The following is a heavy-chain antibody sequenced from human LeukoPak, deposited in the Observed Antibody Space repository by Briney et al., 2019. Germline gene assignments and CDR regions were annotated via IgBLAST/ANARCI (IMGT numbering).Heavy chain of an antibody. J-gene: IGHJ6*03. D-gene: IGHD2-15*01. CDR2: IIPIFGTA. CDR3: ARGYCSGGSCPDYYYMDV. CDR1: GGTFSSYA. Sequence: GSSVKVSCKASGGTFSSYAISWVRQAPGQGLEWMGGIIPIFGTANYAQKFQGRVTITADKSTSTAYMELSSLRSEDTAVYYCARGYCSGGSCPDYYYMDVWGKGTTVTVSS. V-gene: IGHV1-69*06.